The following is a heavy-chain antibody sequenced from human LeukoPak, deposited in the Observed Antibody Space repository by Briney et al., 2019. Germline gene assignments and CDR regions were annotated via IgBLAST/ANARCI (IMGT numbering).Heavy chain of an antibody. Sequence: GGSLRLSCVASGFIVSDNYISWVRQAPGKGLEWVANIKQDGSEKCYVDSVKGRFTISRDNAKNSLYLQMNSLRAEDTAVYYCARKAYYYDSSGYYPSKDYYYMDVWGKGTTVTVSS. V-gene: IGHV3-7*01. CDR2: IKQDGSEK. CDR1: GFIVSDNY. J-gene: IGHJ6*03. D-gene: IGHD3-22*01. CDR3: ARKAYYYDSSGYYPSKDYYYMDV.